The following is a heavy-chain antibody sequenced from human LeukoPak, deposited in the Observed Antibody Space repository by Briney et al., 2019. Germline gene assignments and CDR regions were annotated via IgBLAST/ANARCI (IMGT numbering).Heavy chain of an antibody. CDR1: GFTFSSYW. CDR2: IKQDGSEK. V-gene: IGHV3-7*03. D-gene: IGHD5-18*01. CDR3: AREKVRGYSYGPRAFDY. J-gene: IGHJ4*02. Sequence: SGGSLRLSCAASGFTFSSYWMSWVRQAPGKELEWVANIKQDGSEKYYVDSVKGRFTISRDNAKNSLYLQMNSLRAEDTAVYYCAREKVRGYSYGPRAFDYWGQGTLVTVSS.